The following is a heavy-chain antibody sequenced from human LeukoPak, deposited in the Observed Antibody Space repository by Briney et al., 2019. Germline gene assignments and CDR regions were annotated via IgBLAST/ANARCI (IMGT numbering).Heavy chain of an antibody. D-gene: IGHD3-9*01. J-gene: IGHJ6*03. Sequence: ASVKVSCKASGYTFTTYGITWVRQAPGQGLEWMGWISGYNGKTNYAQKLQGRVTMTTDTSTSTAYMELRSLRSDDTAVYYCARDQRPPPDILTGYYLYYYMDVWGKGTTVIVSS. CDR1: GYTFTTYG. V-gene: IGHV1-18*01. CDR2: ISGYNGKT. CDR3: ARDQRPPPDILTGYYLYYYMDV.